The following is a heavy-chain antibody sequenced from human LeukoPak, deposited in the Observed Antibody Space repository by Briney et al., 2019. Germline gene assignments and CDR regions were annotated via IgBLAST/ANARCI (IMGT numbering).Heavy chain of an antibody. Sequence: SETLSLTCAVYGGSFSGYYWSWIRQPAGKGLEWIGRIYTSGSTNYNPSLKSRVTMSVDTSKNQFSLKLSSVTAADTAVYYCAREDGYNSEYFQHWGQGTLVTVSS. J-gene: IGHJ1*01. CDR3: AREDGYNSEYFQH. V-gene: IGHV4-4*07. D-gene: IGHD5-24*01. CDR1: GGSFSGYY. CDR2: IYTSGST.